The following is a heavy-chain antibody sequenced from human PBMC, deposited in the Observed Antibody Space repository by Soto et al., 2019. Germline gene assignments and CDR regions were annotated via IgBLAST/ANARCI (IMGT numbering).Heavy chain of an antibody. CDR2: TYYRAKWYH. CDR3: ARHLLHLGRLYFDY. CDR1: GDSVSNNSGG. J-gene: IGHJ4*02. V-gene: IGHV6-1*01. D-gene: IGHD3-3*01. Sequence: PSQTLSLTCDISGDSVSNNSGGWNWIRQSPSRGLEWLGRTYYRAKWYHDYAKSVKTRISINPDTSNNQVSLQMNSLRAEDTAVYYCARHLLHLGRLYFDYWGQGTQVTVSS.